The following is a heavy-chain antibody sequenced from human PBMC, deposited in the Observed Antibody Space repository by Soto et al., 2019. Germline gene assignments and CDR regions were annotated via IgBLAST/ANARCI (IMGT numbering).Heavy chain of an antibody. J-gene: IGHJ4*02. CDR3: ARSRRPYYVGNSDFYDY. Sequence: QVQLVQSGAEVKKPGSSVKVSCKASGGTFSSYGISWVRQAPGQGLEWMGGIIPIFGSANYAQKFQGRVTINAEESTSTAYMERSSLRSEDTAVYYCARSRRPYYVGNSDFYDYWGQGTLVTVSS. CDR2: IIPIFGSA. V-gene: IGHV1-69*01. D-gene: IGHD3-10*02. CDR1: GGTFSSYG.